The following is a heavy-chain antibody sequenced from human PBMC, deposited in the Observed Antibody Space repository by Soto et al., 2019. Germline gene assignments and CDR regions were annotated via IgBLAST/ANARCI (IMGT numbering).Heavy chain of an antibody. V-gene: IGHV1-8*01. Sequence: SVKVSCKASGYTFTSYDIYWVRQATGQGLEWMGWMNPNTGNSGYAQKFQGRVTMTSDTSISTAHMELSSLRSEDTAVYYCARRAETNGWNGFGADKYYFDFWGQGTLVTVSS. D-gene: IGHD1-1*01. CDR3: ARRAETNGWNGFGADKYYFDF. CDR1: GYTFTSYD. J-gene: IGHJ4*02. CDR2: MNPNTGNS.